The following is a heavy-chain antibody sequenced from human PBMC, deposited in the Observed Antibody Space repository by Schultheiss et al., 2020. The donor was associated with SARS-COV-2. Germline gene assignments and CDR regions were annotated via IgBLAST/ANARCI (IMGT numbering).Heavy chain of an antibody. Sequence: GGSLRLSCAASGFTFSSYAMSWVRQAPGKGLEWVSAISGSGGSTYYADSVKGRFTISRENAKNSLYLQMNSLGAEDTAVYYCARGAILGVVTGDYWGQGTLVTVSS. V-gene: IGHV3-23*01. CDR3: ARGAILGVVTGDY. CDR2: ISGSGGST. J-gene: IGHJ4*02. CDR1: GFTFSSYA. D-gene: IGHD3-3*01.